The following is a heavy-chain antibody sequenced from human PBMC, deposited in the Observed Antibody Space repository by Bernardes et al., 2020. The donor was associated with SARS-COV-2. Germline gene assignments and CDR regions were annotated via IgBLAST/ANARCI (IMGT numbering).Heavy chain of an antibody. CDR2: ISYDGSNK. D-gene: IGHD3-10*01. Sequence: GGSLRLCCAASGFTFRTYAMHWVRQAPGKGLEWVAIISYDGSNKYYADSMKGRFTISRDNSKNKLYLQMNSLRAEDTAVYYCARDSVSMVRGVQYFYYGMDVWGQGTTVTVSS. V-gene: IGHV3-30*04. J-gene: IGHJ6*02. CDR3: ARDSVSMVRGVQYFYYGMDV. CDR1: GFTFRTYA.